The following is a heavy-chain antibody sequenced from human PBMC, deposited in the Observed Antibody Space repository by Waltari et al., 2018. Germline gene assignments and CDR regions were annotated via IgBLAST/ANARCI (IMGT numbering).Heavy chain of an antibody. CDR2: ITWDSDNI. CDR3: ARDTGEYRVLDY. J-gene: IGHJ4*02. CDR1: GFTFDDYA. D-gene: IGHD4-17*01. Sequence: EVQLVESGGGLVQPGASLTLSCAASGFTFDDYAMHWVRQRPGKGLEWVSGITWDSDNIDYADSVRGRFSISRDNAQSILFLTMNSLKPEDTALYFCARDTGEYRVLDYWGQGTLVTVSS. V-gene: IGHV3-9*01.